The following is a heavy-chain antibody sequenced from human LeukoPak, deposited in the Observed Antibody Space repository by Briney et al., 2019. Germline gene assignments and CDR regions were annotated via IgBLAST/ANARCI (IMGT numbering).Heavy chain of an antibody. CDR2: INHSGST. V-gene: IGHV4-34*01. J-gene: IGHJ5*02. D-gene: IGHD6-19*01. Sequence: SETLCLTCAVYGGSFSGYYRSWIRQPPGKGLEWSGEINHSGSTNYNPSLKSRVTMSVDTSKNPFSLNLRSVTAADTAVYYCAKENGGPGWYDWFDPWGQGTLVTVSS. CDR1: GGSFSGYY. CDR3: AKENGGPGWYDWFDP.